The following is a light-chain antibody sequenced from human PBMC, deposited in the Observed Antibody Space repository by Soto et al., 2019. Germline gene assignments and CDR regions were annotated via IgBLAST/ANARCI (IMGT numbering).Light chain of an antibody. Sequence: QSALTQPASVSGSPGQSITISCTGTTSDVGGYNHVSWYQQHPAKAPKLMIYEVSNRPSGVSNRVSGSKSGNTASLTISGLQAEDEADYYCTSYTSSSTLVVFGTGTKLTVL. J-gene: IGLJ1*01. CDR1: TSDVGGYNH. CDR2: EVS. CDR3: TSYTSSSTLVV. V-gene: IGLV2-14*01.